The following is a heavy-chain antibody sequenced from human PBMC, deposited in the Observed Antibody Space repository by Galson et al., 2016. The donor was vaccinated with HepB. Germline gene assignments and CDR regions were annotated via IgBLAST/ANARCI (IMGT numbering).Heavy chain of an antibody. CDR3: ATDGSARGYFDS. CDR1: EFTFSTYT. Sequence: RLSCAASEFTFSTYTMHWVRQVPGRGLEWVAVILYDGSNKYYAGSVKGRFIISRDNSKNTLYLQMNSLRAENTAVYYCATDGSARGYFDSWGQGTLVTVPS. CDR2: ILYDGSNK. J-gene: IGHJ4*02. V-gene: IGHV3-30*01. D-gene: IGHD2-15*01.